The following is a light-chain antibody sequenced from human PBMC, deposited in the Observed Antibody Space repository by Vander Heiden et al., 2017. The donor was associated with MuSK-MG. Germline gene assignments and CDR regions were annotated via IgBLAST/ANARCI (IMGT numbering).Light chain of an antibody. CDR1: SSDVGGYTY. CDR3: SSHTSSSTWG. Sequence: QSALTQPASVSASPGPSITISCTGTSSDVGGYTYVPWYQQHPGKAPKLRIYEVSNRPSGVSNRFSGSKSGNTDSLSISGLQAEDEADDYCSSHTSSSTWGLGGGTKLTVL. J-gene: IGLJ3*02. V-gene: IGLV2-14*01. CDR2: EVS.